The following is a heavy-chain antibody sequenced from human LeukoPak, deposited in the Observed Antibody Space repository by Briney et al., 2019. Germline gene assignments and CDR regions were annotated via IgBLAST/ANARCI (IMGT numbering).Heavy chain of an antibody. J-gene: IGHJ3*02. CDR2: IYYSGSI. CDR3: ASQSGSRGAFDI. V-gene: IGHV4-39*01. Sequence: SETLSLTCTVSGGSISRGYECWGWIRQPPGKGLQWIVHIYYSGSIYYNPSLRSRLTISIDTSKNQFSLRLGSVNAADTAVYYCASQSGSRGAFDIWGQGTMVIVSS. CDR1: GGSISRGYEC. D-gene: IGHD3-10*01.